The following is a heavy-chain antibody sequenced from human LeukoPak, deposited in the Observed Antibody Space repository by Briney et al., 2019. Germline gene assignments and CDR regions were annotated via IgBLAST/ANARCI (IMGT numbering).Heavy chain of an antibody. CDR2: IWYDGSNK. V-gene: IGHV3-33*01. D-gene: IGHD5-18*01. J-gene: IGHJ4*02. CDR1: GFTFSSYG. Sequence: GGSLRLSCAASGFTFSSYGMHWVRQAPGKGLEWVAVIWYDGSNKYYADSVKGRFTISRDNSKNTLYLQMNNLRAEDTAVYYCARGGRGYSYALYYFDYWGQGTLVTVSS. CDR3: ARGGRGYSYALYYFDY.